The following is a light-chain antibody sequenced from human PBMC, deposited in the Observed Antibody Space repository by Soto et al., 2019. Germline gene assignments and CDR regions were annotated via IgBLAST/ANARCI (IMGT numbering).Light chain of an antibody. Sequence: QSALTQPASVSGSPGQSITISCTGTSSDVGSYNLVSWYQQHPGEAPKLMIYEGSKRPSGVSNRFSGSKSGNTASLTISGLQAEDEADYYCRSYAGSSTVVFGGGTQLTVL. CDR3: RSYAGSSTVV. J-gene: IGLJ2*01. V-gene: IGLV2-23*01. CDR2: EGS. CDR1: SSDVGSYNL.